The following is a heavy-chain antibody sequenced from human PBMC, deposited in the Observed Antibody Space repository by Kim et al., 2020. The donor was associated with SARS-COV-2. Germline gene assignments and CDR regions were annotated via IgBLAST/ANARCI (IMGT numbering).Heavy chain of an antibody. J-gene: IGHJ5*02. Sequence: SETLSLTCTVSGGSISSGGYYWSWIRQHPGKGLEWIGYIYYSGSTYYNPSLKSRVTISVDTSKNQFSLKLSSVTAADTAVYYCARALDLYGSGSYVDWFDPWGQGTLVTVSS. CDR1: GGSISSGGYY. CDR3: ARALDLYGSGSYVDWFDP. CDR2: IYYSGST. D-gene: IGHD3-10*01. V-gene: IGHV4-31*03.